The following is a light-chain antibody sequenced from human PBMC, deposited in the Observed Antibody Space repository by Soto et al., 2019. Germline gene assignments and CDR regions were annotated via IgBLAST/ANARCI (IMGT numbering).Light chain of an antibody. CDR2: GAS. CDR1: QSVSSTY. CDR3: QQYGSSPQT. Sequence: EIVLTQSPGTLSLSPGERATLSCRASQSVSSTYLAWYQRKPGQAPRLLIYGASSRATGIPDRFSGSGSGKDFTHTNSRLQPEDFAVYYCQQYGSSPQTFGQGTKLEIK. J-gene: IGKJ2*01. V-gene: IGKV3-20*01.